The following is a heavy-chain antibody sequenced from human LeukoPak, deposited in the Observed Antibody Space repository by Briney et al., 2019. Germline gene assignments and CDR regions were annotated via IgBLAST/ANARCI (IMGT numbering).Heavy chain of an antibody. D-gene: IGHD4-17*01. V-gene: IGHV1-69*05. CDR2: MNPIFGTA. J-gene: IGHJ6*02. CDR1: GGTFSSYA. CDR3: ARGVRYGDYAGAWYYYYAMDV. Sequence: GASVRVSCKPSGGTFSSYAISWVRQAAGQGREWMGGMNPIFGTANYAQKFQGRVTITTDESTSTAYMELSSLRSEDTAVYYCARGVRYGDYAGAWYYYYAMDVWGQGTTVTVSS.